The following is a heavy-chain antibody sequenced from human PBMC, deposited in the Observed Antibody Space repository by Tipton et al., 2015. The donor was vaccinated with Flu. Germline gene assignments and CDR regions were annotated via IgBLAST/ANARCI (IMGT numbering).Heavy chain of an antibody. CDR3: VKDMGVAAVTEYGLDV. V-gene: IGHV3-43*01. Sequence: SLRLSCAASGFSFEDYTMHWVRQAPGKGLEWVSLISWNSDTTYYADSVKGRFTISRDNSKNSPYLHMNSLRTEDTALYYCVKDMGVAAVTEYGLDVWGQGTTVTVSS. D-gene: IGHD2-21*02. J-gene: IGHJ6*02. CDR2: ISWNSDTT. CDR1: GFSFEDYT.